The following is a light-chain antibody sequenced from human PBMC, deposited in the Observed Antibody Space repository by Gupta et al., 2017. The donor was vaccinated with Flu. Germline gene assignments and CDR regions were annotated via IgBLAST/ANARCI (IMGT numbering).Light chain of an antibody. CDR3: MKCTHPWT. CDR2: EVS. CDR1: HSLVYSVGNTY. Sequence: DVVMTQSPLSRLVILGQPASVSCGFSHSLVYSVGNTYLNWFQQRPGQSPRRLIYEVSNRDSGVTDRFSGSGSGTDFTLKSSRVEAEDVGVYYCMKCTHPWTFGQGTKLEIK. V-gene: IGKV2-30*01. J-gene: IGKJ2*02.